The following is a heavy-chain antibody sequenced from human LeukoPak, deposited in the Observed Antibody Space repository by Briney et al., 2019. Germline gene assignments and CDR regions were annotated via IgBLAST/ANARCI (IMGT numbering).Heavy chain of an antibody. CDR3: ARGKKGWNWFDP. Sequence: ASVKVSCKASGYTFTSYDINWVRQATGQGLEWMGLMNPNSGNTGYAQKFQGRVTITRNTSISTAYMELSSLRSEDTAVYCCARGKKGWNWFDPWGQGTLVTVSS. D-gene: IGHD2-15*01. CDR1: GYTFTSYD. CDR2: MNPNSGNT. V-gene: IGHV1-8*03. J-gene: IGHJ5*02.